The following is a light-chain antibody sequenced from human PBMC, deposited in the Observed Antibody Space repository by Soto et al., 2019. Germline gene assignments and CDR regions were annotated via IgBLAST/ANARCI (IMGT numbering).Light chain of an antibody. Sequence: DVVMTQSPLSLPVTLGQPASISCRSSQSLIHSDGNTYLNWFQQRPGQSPRRLISKVSDRDSGVXGXXTGCGSGADFTLEISMVEAEYFGVSYCMQGTYWPWTFGQGTPVEIK. V-gene: IGKV2-30*02. CDR1: QSLIHSDGNTY. CDR2: KVS. J-gene: IGKJ1*01. CDR3: MQGTYWPWT.